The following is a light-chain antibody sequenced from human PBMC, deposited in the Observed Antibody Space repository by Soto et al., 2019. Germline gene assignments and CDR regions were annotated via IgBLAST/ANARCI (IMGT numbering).Light chain of an antibody. CDR1: SSDVGGYNY. J-gene: IGLJ1*01. Sequence: QSALTQPASVSGSPGQSIAISCTGTSSDVGGYNYVSWYQQHPGKAPKLMIHEVSNRPSGISDRFSGSKSGNTASLNISGLQADDEADYYCSSHTSYSTRVFGTGTKLTVL. V-gene: IGLV2-14*01. CDR3: SSHTSYSTRV. CDR2: EVS.